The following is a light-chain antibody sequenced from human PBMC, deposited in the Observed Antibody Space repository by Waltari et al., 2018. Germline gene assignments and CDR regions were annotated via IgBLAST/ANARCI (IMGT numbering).Light chain of an antibody. CDR2: WGS. V-gene: IGKV2-28*01. CDR3: MQALQTPLT. Sequence: DIVMTQSPLSLPVTPGEPASTSCRSSQRLLHSNGYNYLDWYLQTPGQSPQLLIYWGSNRASGVPDRFSGSGSGTDFTLKISRVEAEDVGVYYCMQALQTPLTFGGGTKVEIK. J-gene: IGKJ4*01. CDR1: QRLLHSNGYNY.